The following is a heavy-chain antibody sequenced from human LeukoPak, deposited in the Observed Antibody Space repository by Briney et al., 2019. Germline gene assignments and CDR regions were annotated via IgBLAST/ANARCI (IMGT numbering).Heavy chain of an antibody. CDR1: GGSISSYY. CDR2: IYYSGST. J-gene: IGHJ4*02. CDR3: ARDQGYGSGFFDY. D-gene: IGHD6-19*01. V-gene: IGHV4-59*01. Sequence: SETLSLTCTVSGGSISSYYWSWIRQPPGKGLEWIGYIYYSGSTNYNPSLKSRVTISVDTSKNQFSLKLSSVTAADTAVYYCARDQGYGSGFFDYWGQGTLVTVSS.